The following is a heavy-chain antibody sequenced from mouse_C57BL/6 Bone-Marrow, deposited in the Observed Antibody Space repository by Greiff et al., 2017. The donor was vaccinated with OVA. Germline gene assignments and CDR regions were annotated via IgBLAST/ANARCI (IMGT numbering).Heavy chain of an antibody. D-gene: IGHD2-10*01. CDR1: GYTFTSYG. CDR2: IYPRSGNT. CDR3: AREGEPYLGYAMDY. V-gene: IGHV1-81*01. Sequence: VKVVESGAELARPGASVQLSCKASGYTFTSYGISWVKQRPGQGLEWIGEIYPRSGNTYYNEKFKGKATLTADKSSSTAYMELRSLTSEDSAVYFCAREGEPYLGYAMDYWGQGTSVTVSS. J-gene: IGHJ4*01.